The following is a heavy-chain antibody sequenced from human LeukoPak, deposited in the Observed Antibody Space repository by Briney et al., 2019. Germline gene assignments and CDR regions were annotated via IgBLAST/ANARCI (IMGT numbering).Heavy chain of an antibody. CDR2: IYYSGST. CDR1: GGSISSCY. Sequence: PSETLSLTCTVSGGSISSCYWSWIRQPPGKGLEWIGYIYYSGSTNYNPSLKSRVTISVDTSKNQFSLKLSSVTAADTAVYYCARNYCSGGSCYSGWYFDLWGRGTLVTVSS. D-gene: IGHD2-15*01. CDR3: ARNYCSGGSCYSGWYFDL. V-gene: IGHV4-59*08. J-gene: IGHJ2*01.